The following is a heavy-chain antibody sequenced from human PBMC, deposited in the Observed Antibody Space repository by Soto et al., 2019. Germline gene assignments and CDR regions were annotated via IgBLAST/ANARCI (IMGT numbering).Heavy chain of an antibody. CDR2: ISAYNVNT. D-gene: IGHD6-6*01. J-gene: IGHJ4*02. Sequence: GASVKVSCKASGYTFTSYGISWVRQAPGQRLDWMGWISAYNVNTNYAQKLQGRVTMTTDTSTSTAYMELRSLRSDDTAVYYCARDQDWIAARPFDYWGQGTLVTVS. CDR1: GYTFTSYG. CDR3: ARDQDWIAARPFDY. V-gene: IGHV1-18*01.